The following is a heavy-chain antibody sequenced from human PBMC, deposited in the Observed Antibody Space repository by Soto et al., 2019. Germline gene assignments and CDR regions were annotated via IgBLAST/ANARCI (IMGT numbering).Heavy chain of an antibody. CDR2: VSNTGGTT. V-gene: IGHV3-23*01. CDR3: AKGITGLGTPFDY. D-gene: IGHD1-7*01. CDR1: GVTFSNHA. J-gene: IGHJ4*02. Sequence: EVPLLESGGGLVQPGGSLRLSCAASGVTFSNHAMNWVRQAPGKGLEWVSGVSNTGGTTSYADSVKGRFTISRDNSKNTLYLQMSSLRAEDTAVYYCAKGITGLGTPFDYWGQGTLVTVSS.